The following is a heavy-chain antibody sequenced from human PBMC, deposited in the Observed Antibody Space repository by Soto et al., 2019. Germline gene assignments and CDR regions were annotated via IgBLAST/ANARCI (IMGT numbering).Heavy chain of an antibody. J-gene: IGHJ5*02. D-gene: IGHD4-17*01. Sequence: ASVKVSCKASGYTFTGYYMHWVRQAPGQGLEWMGWINPNSGGTNYAQKFQGWVTMTRDTSISTAYMELSRLRSDDTAAYYCAISHGRHYGPGHHSSWFDHWGQGTLVTVSS. CDR2: INPNSGGT. CDR1: GYTFTGYY. V-gene: IGHV1-2*04. CDR3: AISHGRHYGPGHHSSWFDH.